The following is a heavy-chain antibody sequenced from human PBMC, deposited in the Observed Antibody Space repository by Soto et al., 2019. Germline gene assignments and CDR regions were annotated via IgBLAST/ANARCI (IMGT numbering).Heavy chain of an antibody. CDR1: GGTFSSYA. CDR3: ASRGDIVVVKDDTKYYYYYGMDV. J-gene: IGHJ6*02. D-gene: IGHD2-2*01. V-gene: IGHV1-69*13. CDR2: IIPIFGTA. Sequence: SVKVSCKASGGTFSSYAISWVRQAPGQGLEWMGGIIPIFGTANYAQKFQGRVTITADESTSTAYMELSSLRSEDTAVYYCASRGDIVVVKDDTKYYYYYGMDVWGQGTTVTVSS.